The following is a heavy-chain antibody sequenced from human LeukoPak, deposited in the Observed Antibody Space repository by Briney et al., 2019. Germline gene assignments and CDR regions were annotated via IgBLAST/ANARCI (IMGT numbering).Heavy chain of an antibody. J-gene: IGHJ5*02. CDR3: ARGGLYGAPDENWFDP. Sequence: SVKVSCKASGGTFSSYAISWVRQAPGQGLEWMGGIIPIFGTANYAQKFQGRVTITTDESTSTAYMELSSLRSEDTAVYYCARGGLYGAPDENWFDPWGQGTLVTVSS. D-gene: IGHD4/OR15-4a*01. CDR1: GGTFSSYA. V-gene: IGHV1-69*05. CDR2: IIPIFGTA.